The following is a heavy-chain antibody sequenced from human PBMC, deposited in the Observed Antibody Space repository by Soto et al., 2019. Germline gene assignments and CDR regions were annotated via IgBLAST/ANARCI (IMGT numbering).Heavy chain of an antibody. CDR2: INHSGST. V-gene: IGHV4-34*01. D-gene: IGHD4-17*01. CDR3: ARGYGDYRIAYYGMDV. Sequence: SETLSLTFAVYGGSFSGYYWSWIRQPPGKGLEWIGEINHSGSTNYNPSLKSRVTISVDTSKNQFSLKLSSVTAADTAVYYCARGYGDYRIAYYGMDVWGQGTTVTVSS. CDR1: GGSFSGYY. J-gene: IGHJ6*02.